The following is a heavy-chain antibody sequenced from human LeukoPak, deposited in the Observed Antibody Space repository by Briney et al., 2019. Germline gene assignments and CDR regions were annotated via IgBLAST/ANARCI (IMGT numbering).Heavy chain of an antibody. CDR3: ALGAVVVPAAIY. V-gene: IGHV4-34*01. CDR1: GGSISSYY. J-gene: IGHJ4*02. CDR2: INHSGST. D-gene: IGHD2-2*01. Sequence: PSETLSLTCTVSGGSISSYYWSWIRQPPGKGLEWIGEINHSGSTNYNPSLKSRVTISVDTSKNQFSLKLSSVTAADTAVYYCALGAVVVPAAIYWGQGTLVTVSS.